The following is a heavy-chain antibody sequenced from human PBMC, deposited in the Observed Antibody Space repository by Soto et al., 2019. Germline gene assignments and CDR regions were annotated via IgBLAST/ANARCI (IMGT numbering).Heavy chain of an antibody. J-gene: IGHJ6*02. D-gene: IGHD6-13*01. CDR3: AKGDREAAGNSFSGLDYYYGMDV. V-gene: IGHV3-15*07. CDR1: GFTFANAW. CDR2: IKSNTDGGTT. Sequence: PGGSLRLSCAASGFTFANAWINWVRQAPGKGLEWVGRIKSNTDGGTTDFAEPVNGRFALSRDDSNNMVYLQMNSLKIEDTAVYYCAKGDREAAGNSFSGLDYYYGMDVWGQGTTVTVSS.